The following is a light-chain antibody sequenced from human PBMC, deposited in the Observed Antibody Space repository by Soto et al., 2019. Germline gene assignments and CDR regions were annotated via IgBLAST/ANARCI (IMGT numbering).Light chain of an antibody. V-gene: IGLV2-23*01. J-gene: IGLJ1*01. Sequence: QSVLTQPASVSGSPGQSITISCTGTSSDVGSYNLVSWYQQHPGKAPKLMIYEGSKRPSGVSNRFSGSKSGNTASLTISGLQAVDEADYYCCSYAGSSTSLYVFXTGTKVTVL. CDR1: SSDVGSYNL. CDR3: CSYAGSSTSLYV. CDR2: EGS.